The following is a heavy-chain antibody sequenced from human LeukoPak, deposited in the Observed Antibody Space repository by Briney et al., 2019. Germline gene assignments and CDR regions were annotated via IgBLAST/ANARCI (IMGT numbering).Heavy chain of an antibody. D-gene: IGHD1-1*01. J-gene: IGHJ4*02. CDR3: ARLGQRAGNY. CDR1: GGSFSGYY. CDR2: INHSGST. Sequence: SETLSLTCAVYGGSFSGYYWSWIRQPPGKGLEWIGEINHSGSTNYNPSLKSRVTISVDTSKNQFSLKLSSVTAADTAVYYRARLGQRAGNYWGQGTLVTVSS. V-gene: IGHV4-34*01.